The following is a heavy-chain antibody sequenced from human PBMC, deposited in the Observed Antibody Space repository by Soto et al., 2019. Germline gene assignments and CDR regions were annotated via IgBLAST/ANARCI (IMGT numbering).Heavy chain of an antibody. J-gene: IGHJ1*01. V-gene: IGHV4-31*03. Sequence: SETLSLTCTVSGGSISSGYYWSWIRQHPVKGLEWIGYIYYSGNTYYNPSLKSRVSISLDTSKSQFSLKLDSVTAADTAVYYCAVISSNWYPSNFHHWGQGTLVTVSS. CDR1: GGSISSGYY. CDR2: IYYSGNT. D-gene: IGHD6-13*01. CDR3: AVISSNWYPSNFHH.